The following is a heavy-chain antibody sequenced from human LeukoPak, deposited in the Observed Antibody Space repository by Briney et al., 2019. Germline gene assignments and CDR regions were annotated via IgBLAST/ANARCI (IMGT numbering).Heavy chain of an antibody. Sequence: GASVKVSCKASGNTFTGYYMHWVRQAPGQGLEWMGWINPNSGGTNYAQKFQGRVTMTRDTSISTAYMELSRLRSDDTAVYYCARDLAGIAARTPTYVDYWGQGTLVTVSS. CDR1: GNTFTGYY. CDR3: ARDLAGIAARTPTYVDY. D-gene: IGHD6-6*01. J-gene: IGHJ4*02. V-gene: IGHV1-2*02. CDR2: INPNSGGT.